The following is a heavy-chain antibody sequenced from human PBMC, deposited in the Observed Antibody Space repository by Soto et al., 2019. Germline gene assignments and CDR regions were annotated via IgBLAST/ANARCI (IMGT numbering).Heavy chain of an antibody. Sequence: QVQLVQSGAELMKPGASVNVSCKASGGDFNNYAISWVRQTPGQRLEGVGRIMPIFGAAHYEPSLQGRVTITAEESTGTAYMVLTSPRSEDTAIYYCARENKQLVRGAIDNWGQGTLVPVSS. CDR1: GGDFNNYA. J-gene: IGHJ4*02. CDR2: IMPIFGAA. V-gene: IGHV1-69*01. D-gene: IGHD6-13*01. CDR3: ARENKQLVRGAIDN.